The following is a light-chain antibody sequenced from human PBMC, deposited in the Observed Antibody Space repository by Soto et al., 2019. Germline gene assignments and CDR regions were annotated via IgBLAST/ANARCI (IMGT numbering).Light chain of an antibody. V-gene: IGKV1-6*01. Sequence: AIQMTQSPSSLSASVGDRVTITCRASQGIRNDLGWYQQKPGKAPKLLIYAASSLQSGVPSRFSGSGSGTDFTLPINSRQPDDFATYYCLQDYNYPPPFGQGTNVEIK. J-gene: IGKJ1*01. CDR1: QGIRND. CDR2: AAS. CDR3: LQDYNYPPP.